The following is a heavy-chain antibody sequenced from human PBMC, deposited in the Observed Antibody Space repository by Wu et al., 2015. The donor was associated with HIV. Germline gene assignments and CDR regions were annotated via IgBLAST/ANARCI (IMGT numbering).Heavy chain of an antibody. Sequence: VVKKPGASVKVSCKASGYTFTSYGISWVRQAPGQGLEWMGWISAYNGNTNYAQKLQGRVTMTTDTSTSTAYMELRSLRSDDTAVYYCASNTDKHGSYYVDPNFDYWGQGTLVTVSS. CDR2: ISAYNGNT. D-gene: IGHD1-26*01. CDR1: GYTFTSYG. V-gene: IGHV1-18*01. CDR3: ASNTDKHGSYYVDPNFDY. J-gene: IGHJ4*02.